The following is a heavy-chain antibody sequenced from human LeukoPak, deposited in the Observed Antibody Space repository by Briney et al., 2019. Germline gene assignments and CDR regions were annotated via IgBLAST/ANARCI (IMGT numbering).Heavy chain of an antibody. Sequence: PSETLAPTCAVYGGSLSGYYWSWIRQPPGKGLEWIGEIKESEKTNYNPSLKSRVTISIDTSKNQFSLKVSSVTAADTAVYYCAREGVRNVHNPLGYRGQGTLVTVSS. D-gene: IGHD5-24*01. CDR3: AREGVRNVHNPLGY. CDR1: GGSLSGYY. CDR2: IKESEKT. V-gene: IGHV4-34*01. J-gene: IGHJ4*02.